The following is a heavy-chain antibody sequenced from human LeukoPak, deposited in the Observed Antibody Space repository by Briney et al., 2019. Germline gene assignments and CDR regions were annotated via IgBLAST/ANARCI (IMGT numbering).Heavy chain of an antibody. J-gene: IGHJ3*02. Sequence: GASVEVSCKASGYTFTSYDINWVRQATGQGLEWMGWMNPNSGNTGYAQKFQGRVTMTRNTSISTAYMELSSLRSEDTAVYYCARDYCSSTSCYQWGAFDIWGQGTMVTVSS. CDR1: GYTFTSYD. CDR3: ARDYCSSTSCYQWGAFDI. V-gene: IGHV1-8*01. CDR2: MNPNSGNT. D-gene: IGHD2-2*01.